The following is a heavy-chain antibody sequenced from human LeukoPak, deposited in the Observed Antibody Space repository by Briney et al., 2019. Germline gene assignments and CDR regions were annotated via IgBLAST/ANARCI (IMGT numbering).Heavy chain of an antibody. V-gene: IGHV3-30*02. CDR1: GFTFSSYG. CDR2: IRYDGSNK. J-gene: IGHJ4*02. D-gene: IGHD3-10*01. CDR3: AKDWVARGEYYFDY. Sequence: PGGSLRLSCAASGFTFSSYGMHWVRQAPGKGLEWVAFIRYDGSNKYYADSVKGRFTISRDNSKNTLYLQMNSLRAEDTAVYYCAKDWVARGEYYFDYWGQGTLVTVSS.